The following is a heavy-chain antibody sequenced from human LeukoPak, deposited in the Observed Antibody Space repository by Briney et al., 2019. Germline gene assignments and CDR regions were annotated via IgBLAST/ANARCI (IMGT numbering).Heavy chain of an antibody. D-gene: IGHD5-18*01. J-gene: IGHJ3*02. CDR1: GFTFSSFT. CDR2: MSGSGRST. CDR3: ARSFGYGVDAFDI. Sequence: GGSLRLSCAASGFTFSSFTMSWVRQAPGKGLEWVSAMSGSGRSTYYADPVKGRFTISRDNSKNTLYLQMNSLRAEDTTIYYCARSFGYGVDAFDIWGQGTMVTVSS. V-gene: IGHV3-23*01.